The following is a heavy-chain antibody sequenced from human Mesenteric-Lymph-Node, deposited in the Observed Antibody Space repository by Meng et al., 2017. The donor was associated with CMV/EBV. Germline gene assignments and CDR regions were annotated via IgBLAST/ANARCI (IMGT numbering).Heavy chain of an antibody. D-gene: IGHD2-15*01. CDR1: GFTFSSYS. J-gene: IGHJ6*02. CDR3: AKVSQYCSGGSCYSGFRVGMDV. V-gene: IGHV3-21*04. Sequence: GESLKISCAASGFTFSSYSMNWVRQAPGKGLEWVSSISSSSYIYYADSVKGRFTISRDNSKNTLYLQMNSLRAEDTAVYYCAKVSQYCSGGSCYSGFRVGMDVWGQGTTVTVSS. CDR2: ISSSSYI.